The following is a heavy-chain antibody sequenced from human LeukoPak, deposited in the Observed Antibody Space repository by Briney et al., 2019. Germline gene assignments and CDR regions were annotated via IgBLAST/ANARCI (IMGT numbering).Heavy chain of an antibody. CDR2: IYTGGNT. V-gene: IGHV3-53*01. D-gene: IGHD3-22*01. CDR3: ARGDDSGYYDYFDY. Sequence: GGSLRLSCAASGFTVDSNYLSWVRQAPGKGLEWVSTIYTGGNTYYAASVKGRFTISRDFSKNTVFLHMNSLRAEDTAMYYCARGDDSGYYDYFDYWGQGTLVTVSS. CDR1: GFTVDSNY. J-gene: IGHJ4*02.